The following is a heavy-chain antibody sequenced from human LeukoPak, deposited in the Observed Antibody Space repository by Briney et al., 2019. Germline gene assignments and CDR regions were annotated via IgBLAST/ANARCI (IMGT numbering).Heavy chain of an antibody. J-gene: IGHJ4*02. V-gene: IGHV4-39*01. CDR1: GGSISSSSYY. Sequence: PSETLSLTCTVSGGSISSSSYYWGWIRQPPGKGLEWIGSIYYSGSTYYNPSLKSRVTISVDTSKNQFSLKLSSVTAADTAVYYCASHGRGDYVFDLDYWGQGALVTVSS. CDR2: IYYSGST. D-gene: IGHD4-17*01. CDR3: ASHGRGDYVFDLDY.